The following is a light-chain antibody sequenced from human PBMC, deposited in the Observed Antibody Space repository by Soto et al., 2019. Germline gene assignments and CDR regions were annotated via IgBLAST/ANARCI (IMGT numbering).Light chain of an antibody. J-gene: IGLJ1*01. CDR3: CSYAGTYTYV. CDR1: SSDVGSYTY. CDR2: DVS. Sequence: QSALTQPRSVSGSPGRSVTISCTVTSSDVGSYTYVSWYQQHPGKAPKLMIYDVSRRPSGVPDRFSGSKSGNTASLTISGLQAEDEADYYCCSYAGTYTYVFGTGTKLTVL. V-gene: IGLV2-11*01.